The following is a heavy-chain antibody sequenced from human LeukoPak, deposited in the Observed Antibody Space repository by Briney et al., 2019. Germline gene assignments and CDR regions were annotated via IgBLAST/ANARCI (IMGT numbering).Heavy chain of an antibody. J-gene: IGHJ4*02. V-gene: IGHV4-59*08. CDR3: VRHLDF. CDR2: IYSSGST. Sequence: SETVSLPCHVCGRSIRSFYWSWIRQPPGKGLEGIRSIYSSGSTNYNPSLKGRLTISVDTSKNHFSLKLRSVTAADTAMYNVVRHLDFWGQGTQVTVSS. CDR1: GRSIRSFY.